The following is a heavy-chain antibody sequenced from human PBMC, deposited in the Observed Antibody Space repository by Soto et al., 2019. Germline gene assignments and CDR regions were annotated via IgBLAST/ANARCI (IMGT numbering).Heavy chain of an antibody. V-gene: IGHV1-69*02. Sequence: QVQLVQSGAEVKKPGSSVKVSCKASGGTFSSYTISWVRQAPGQGLEWMGRIIPILGIANYAQKFQGRVTITADKSTSTAYMELSSLRSEDTVVYYCARVAGVRVYSYGYRGDFDYWGQGTLVTVSS. CDR3: ARVAGVRVYSYGYRGDFDY. CDR1: GGTFSSYT. J-gene: IGHJ4*02. CDR2: IIPILGIA. D-gene: IGHD5-18*01.